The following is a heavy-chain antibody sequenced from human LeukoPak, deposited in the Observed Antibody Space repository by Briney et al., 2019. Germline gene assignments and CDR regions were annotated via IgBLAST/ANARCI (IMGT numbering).Heavy chain of an antibody. CDR3: ARDPQTSTWSPYYFDN. CDR1: GFTFSSYW. J-gene: IGHJ4*02. V-gene: IGHV3-7*01. CDR2: IKEDGSEK. Sequence: PGGSLRLSCAASGFTFSSYWMSWVRQAPGKGLEWVANIKEDGSEKFYVDSVKGRFTISRDNAKNSLYLQMNSLRAEDSAVYYCARDPQTSTWSPYYFDNWGQGTLVTVSS. D-gene: IGHD6-13*01.